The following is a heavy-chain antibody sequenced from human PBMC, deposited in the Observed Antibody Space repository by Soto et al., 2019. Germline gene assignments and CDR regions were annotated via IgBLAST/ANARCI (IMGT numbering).Heavy chain of an antibody. CDR1: GFTFSSYS. J-gene: IGHJ6*02. Sequence: GGSLRLSCAASGFTFSSYSMNWVRQAPGKGLEWVSYISSSSSTIYYADSVKGRFTISRDNAKNSLYLQMNSLRDEDTAVYYCARDGVYDFWSGPPPYGMDVWGQGTTVTVSS. V-gene: IGHV3-48*02. D-gene: IGHD3-3*01. CDR3: ARDGVYDFWSGPPPYGMDV. CDR2: ISSSSSTI.